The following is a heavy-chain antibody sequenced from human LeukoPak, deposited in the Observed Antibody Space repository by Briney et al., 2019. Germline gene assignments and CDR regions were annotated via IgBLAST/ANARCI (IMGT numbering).Heavy chain of an antibody. J-gene: IGHJ4*02. Sequence: PGGSLRLSCAASGFTFSSYWMHWVRQAPGKGLVWVSRINTDGSSTSYADSVKGRFTISRDNAKNTLYLQMNSLRAEDTAVYYCARGSSCSGGSCPTPDYWGQGTLVTVSS. CDR1: GFTFSSYW. CDR2: INTDGSST. CDR3: ARGSSCSGGSCPTPDY. V-gene: IGHV3-74*01. D-gene: IGHD2-15*01.